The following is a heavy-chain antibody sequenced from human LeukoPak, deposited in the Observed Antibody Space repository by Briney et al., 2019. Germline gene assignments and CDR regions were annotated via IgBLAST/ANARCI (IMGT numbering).Heavy chain of an antibody. Sequence: PGGSLRLSCAASGFTFSSYAMSWVRQAPGKGLEWVSAISGSGGSTYYADSVRGRFTISRDNSKNTLYLQMNSLRAEDTAVYYCASQSSGYYYDWFDPWGQGTLVTVSS. CDR1: GFTFSSYA. CDR3: ASQSSGYYYDWFDP. V-gene: IGHV3-23*01. J-gene: IGHJ5*02. CDR2: ISGSGGST. D-gene: IGHD3-22*01.